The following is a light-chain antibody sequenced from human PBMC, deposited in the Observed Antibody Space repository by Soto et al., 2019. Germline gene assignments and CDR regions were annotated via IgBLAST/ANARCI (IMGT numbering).Light chain of an antibody. Sequence: IQLTQSPSSLCASVGDRVNITCRASQGISSYLAWYQQKPGKDPKLLIYAESTLQSGVQSRFRGSGSGTDFTLTISSLQPEDFATYYCPQYNTYSTLGQWHKVDLK. J-gene: IGKJ1*01. CDR3: PQYNTYST. CDR2: AES. V-gene: IGKV1-9*01. CDR1: QGISSY.